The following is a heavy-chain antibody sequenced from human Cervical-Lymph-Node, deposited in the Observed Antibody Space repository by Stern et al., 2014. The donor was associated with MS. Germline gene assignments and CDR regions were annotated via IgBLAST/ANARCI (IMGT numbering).Heavy chain of an antibody. V-gene: IGHV4-59*01. CDR2: VYHTGST. J-gene: IGHJ4*02. CDR3: ARGGRMASMFY. CDR1: GGSMPDYY. Sequence: QLQLQESGPGLVKPSETLSLTCNVSGGSMPDYYWSWILLPPGKGLEWIGYVYHTGSTSYNPSLKSRVTISIDTSKSQFSLKVNSVTAADTAVYYCARGGRMASMFYWGQGTLVTVSS. D-gene: IGHD5-24*01.